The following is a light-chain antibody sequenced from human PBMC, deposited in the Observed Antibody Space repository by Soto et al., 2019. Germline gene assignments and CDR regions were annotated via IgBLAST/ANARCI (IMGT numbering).Light chain of an antibody. Sequence: QAVVTQPPSVSGAPGQRVTISCTGSSSNIGAGYDVHWYQQLPGTAPKLLIYVNSNRPSGVPDRFSGSKSATSASLAITGLQAEDEADYYCQSYDSSLSGSVFGGGTKLTVL. CDR3: QSYDSSLSGSV. V-gene: IGLV1-40*01. CDR1: SSNIGAGYD. CDR2: VNS. J-gene: IGLJ2*01.